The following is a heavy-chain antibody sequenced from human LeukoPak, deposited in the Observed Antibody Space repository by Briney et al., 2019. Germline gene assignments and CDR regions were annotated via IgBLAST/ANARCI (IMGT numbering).Heavy chain of an antibody. J-gene: IGHJ4*02. V-gene: IGHV3-11*01. CDR1: GFTFMNYT. Sequence: GGPLGFSCAASGFTFMNYTMTWFRQPQGKGLQWVSYISSSGSTTYYADSVKGRFTISRDNAGNSLYLQMNNLRAEDTALYYCAREKAGPADYWGQGTLVTVSP. D-gene: IGHD1-14*01. CDR3: AREKAGPADY. CDR2: ISSSGSTT.